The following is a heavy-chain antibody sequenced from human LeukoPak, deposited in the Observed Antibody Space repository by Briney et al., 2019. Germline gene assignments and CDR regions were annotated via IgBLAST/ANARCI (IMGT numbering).Heavy chain of an antibody. CDR1: GYTFTSYY. Sequence: ASVKVSCKASGYTFTSYYMHWVRQAPGQGLEWMGIINPGGGSTSYAQKFQGRVKLTRDMSTSTVYMELSSLRSEDTAVYYCARSEQFPYYMDVWGKGTTVTVSS. CDR2: INPGGGST. J-gene: IGHJ6*03. D-gene: IGHD6-19*01. CDR3: ARSEQFPYYMDV. V-gene: IGHV1-46*01.